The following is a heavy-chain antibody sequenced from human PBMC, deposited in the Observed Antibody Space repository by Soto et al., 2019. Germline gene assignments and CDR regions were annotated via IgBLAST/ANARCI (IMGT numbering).Heavy chain of an antibody. V-gene: IGHV1-46*01. J-gene: IGHJ5*02. CDR1: GYTLTSYY. D-gene: IGHD6-19*01. Sequence: QVQLMQSGAEVKKPGASVKVSCKASGYTLTSYYMHWIRQAPGQGLEWMGIIKPGGGTTIYAQKFRGRLTITRDTSTRPVYMERSSLRSEDTAVYSGARHPDIAVFDPGGQGTLVTVSS. CDR3: ARHPDIAVFDP. CDR2: IKPGGGTT.